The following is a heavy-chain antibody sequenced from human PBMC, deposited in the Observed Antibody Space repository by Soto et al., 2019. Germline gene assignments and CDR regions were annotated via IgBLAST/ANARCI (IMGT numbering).Heavy chain of an antibody. Sequence: QVQLQQWGAGLLKPSETLSLTCAVYGGSFSGYSWTWIRQSPGKGLEWIGQINHSGSTTYNPSLKSLVPISRGTSQNQFSLELSSVTAADTAVYYCARGLFSENYYSGGWYCFDYWGQGTLVTVSS. CDR1: GGSFSGYS. CDR3: ARGLFSENYYSGGWYCFDY. CDR2: INHSGST. V-gene: IGHV4-34*01. J-gene: IGHJ4*02. D-gene: IGHD1-26*01.